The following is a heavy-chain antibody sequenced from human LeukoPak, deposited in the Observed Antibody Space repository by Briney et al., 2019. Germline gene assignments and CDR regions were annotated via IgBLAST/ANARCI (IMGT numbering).Heavy chain of an antibody. CDR3: AANLAWRQQSRD. V-gene: IGHV1-24*01. J-gene: IGHJ4*02. Sequence: GASVKVSCKVSGYTLTELSMHWVRQAPGKGLEWMGGFDPEDGETIYAQKFQGRVTMTEDTSTDTAYMTLSSLRSEDTAVYYCAANLAWRQQSRDWSQGTLVTVSS. CDR1: GYTLTELS. D-gene: IGHD6-13*01. CDR2: FDPEDGET.